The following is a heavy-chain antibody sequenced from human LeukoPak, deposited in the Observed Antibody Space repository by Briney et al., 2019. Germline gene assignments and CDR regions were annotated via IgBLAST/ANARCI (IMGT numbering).Heavy chain of an antibody. J-gene: IGHJ4*02. CDR1: GFTFSSYW. D-gene: IGHD3-22*01. CDR2: IKQDGSEK. V-gene: IGHV3-7*01. CDR3: ARDPDDSSGYYLDY. Sequence: GGSLRLSCAASGFTFSSYWMSWVRQAPGKGLEWVANIKQDGSEKYYVDSVKGRFTISRDNAKNSLYLQMISLRAEDTAVYYCARDPDDSSGYYLDYWGQGTLVTVSS.